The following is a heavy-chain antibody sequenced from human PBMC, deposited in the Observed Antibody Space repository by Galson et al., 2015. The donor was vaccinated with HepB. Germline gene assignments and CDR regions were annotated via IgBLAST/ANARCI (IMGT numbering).Heavy chain of an antibody. CDR3: ATRDAFDI. V-gene: IGHV3-48*02. Sequence: SLRLSCAASGFTLSSYNMNWARQAPGKGLEWVPYISSSSSTIYYVDSVKGRFTISRDNAKNSLYLQMNSLRDDDTAVYYCATRDAFDIWGQGTMVTVSS. CDR1: GFTLSSYN. CDR2: ISSSSSTI. J-gene: IGHJ3*02.